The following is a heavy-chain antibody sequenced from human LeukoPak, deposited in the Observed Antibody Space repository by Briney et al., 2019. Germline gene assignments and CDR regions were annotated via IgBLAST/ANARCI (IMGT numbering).Heavy chain of an antibody. CDR1: GFTFSSYW. D-gene: IGHD2-2*01. CDR3: ARDFIVLVPAGAFDI. Sequence: GGSLRLSCAASGFTFSSYWMSWVRQAPGRGLEWVANIKEDGSEKYYVDSVKGRFTISRDNAKNSLYLQMNSLRAEDTAVYYCARDFIVLVPAGAFDIWGQGTIVTVSS. CDR2: IKEDGSEK. J-gene: IGHJ3*02. V-gene: IGHV3-7*01.